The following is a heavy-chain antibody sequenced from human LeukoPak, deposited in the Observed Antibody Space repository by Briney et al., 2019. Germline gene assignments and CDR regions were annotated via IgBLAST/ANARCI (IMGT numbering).Heavy chain of an antibody. CDR3: ARSRGEGITMARGIITDLDY. J-gene: IGHJ4*02. CDR1: GGSFSGYY. V-gene: IGHV4-34*01. Sequence: PSETLSLTCAVYGGSFSGYYWSWIRQPPGKGLEWIGEINHSGSANYSPSLKSRVTISVDTSKNQFSLTLSSVTAADTAVYYCARSRGEGITMARGIITDLDYWGQGTLVTVSS. CDR2: INHSGSA. D-gene: IGHD3-10*01.